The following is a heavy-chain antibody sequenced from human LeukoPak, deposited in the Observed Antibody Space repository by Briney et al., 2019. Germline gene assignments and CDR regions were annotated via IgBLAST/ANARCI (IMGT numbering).Heavy chain of an antibody. Sequence: GGSLRLSCAASGFTFSSYSMNWVRQAPGKGLEWVSSIGSSSSYIYYADSVKGRFTISRDNAKNSLYLQMNSLRAEDTAVYYCARVHYYGSGSYQPPHFDYWGQGTLVTVSS. CDR1: GFTFSSYS. D-gene: IGHD3-10*01. CDR2: IGSSSSYI. V-gene: IGHV3-21*01. J-gene: IGHJ4*02. CDR3: ARVHYYGSGSYQPPHFDY.